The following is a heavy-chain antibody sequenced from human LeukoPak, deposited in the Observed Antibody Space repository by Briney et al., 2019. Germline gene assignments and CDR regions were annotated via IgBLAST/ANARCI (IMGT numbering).Heavy chain of an antibody. CDR2: TYTSGST. CDR3: ARVYSSGWYDY. V-gene: IGHV4-4*07. J-gene: IGHJ4*02. Sequence: PSETLSLTCTVSGGSISSYHWSWIRQPAGKGLEWIGRTYTSGSTNYNPSLKSRVTMSVDTSENQFSLRLSSVTAADTAVYYCARVYSSGWYDYWGQGTLVTVSS. CDR1: GGSISSYH. D-gene: IGHD6-19*01.